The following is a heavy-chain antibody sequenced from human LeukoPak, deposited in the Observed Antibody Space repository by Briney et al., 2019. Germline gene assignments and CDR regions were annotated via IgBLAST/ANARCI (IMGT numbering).Heavy chain of an antibody. V-gene: IGHV3-30-3*01. Sequence: GRSLRLSCAASGFTFSSYAMHWVRQAPGKGLEWVAVISYDGSNKYYADSVKGRFTISRDNSKNTLYLQMNSLRAEDTAVYYCARDDRRWGELLPIFYYWGQGTLVTVSS. J-gene: IGHJ4*02. CDR2: ISYDGSNK. CDR1: GFTFSSYA. CDR3: ARDDRRWGELLPIFYY. D-gene: IGHD1-26*01.